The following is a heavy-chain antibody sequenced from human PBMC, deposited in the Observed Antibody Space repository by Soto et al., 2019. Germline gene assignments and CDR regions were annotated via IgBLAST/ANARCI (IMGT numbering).Heavy chain of an antibody. CDR3: ARDFGYCSSTSCHNNNWFDP. D-gene: IGHD2-2*02. CDR1: GFTFSSYG. J-gene: IGHJ5*02. V-gene: IGHV3-33*01. Sequence: QVQLVESGGGVVQPGRSLRLSCAASGFTFSSYGMHWVRQAPGKGLEWVAVIWYDGSNKYYAESVKGRFTISRDNSKNTLYLQMNSLRAEDTAVYYCARDFGYCSSTSCHNNNWFDPWGQGTLVTVSS. CDR2: IWYDGSNK.